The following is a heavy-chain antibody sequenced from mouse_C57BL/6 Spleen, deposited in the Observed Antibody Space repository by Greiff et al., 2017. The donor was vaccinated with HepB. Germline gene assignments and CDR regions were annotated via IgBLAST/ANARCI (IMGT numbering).Heavy chain of an antibody. CDR3: ARFDYDGYAMDY. J-gene: IGHJ4*01. CDR2: INPSTGGT. Sequence: EVKLVESGPELVKPGASVKISCKASGYSFTGYYMNWVKQSPEKSLEWIGEINPSTGGTTYNQKFKAKATLTVDKSSSTAYMQLKSLTSEDSAVYYCARFDYDGYAMDYWGQGTSVTVSS. CDR1: GYSFTGYY. V-gene: IGHV1-42*01. D-gene: IGHD2-4*01.